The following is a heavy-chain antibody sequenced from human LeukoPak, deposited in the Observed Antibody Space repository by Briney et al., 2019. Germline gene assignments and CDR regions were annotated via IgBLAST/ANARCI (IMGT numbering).Heavy chain of an antibody. Sequence: PGGSLRLSCAASGFTFSSYSMNWVRQAPGKGLEWVSSISSSSSYIYYADSVKGRFTISRDNAKNSLYLQMNSLRAEDTAVYYCAREAPDYSSGYLGPNYFDYWGQGTLVTVSS. J-gene: IGHJ4*02. D-gene: IGHD3-22*01. CDR2: ISSSSSYI. CDR3: AREAPDYSSGYLGPNYFDY. CDR1: GFTFSSYS. V-gene: IGHV3-21*01.